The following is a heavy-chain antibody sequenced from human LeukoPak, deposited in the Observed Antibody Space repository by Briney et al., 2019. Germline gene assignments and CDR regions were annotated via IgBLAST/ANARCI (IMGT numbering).Heavy chain of an antibody. CDR2: ISGSGDST. J-gene: IGHJ4*02. Sequence: GGSLRLSCAASGFTFSSYAMSWVRQAPGKGLEWVSAISGSGDSTYYADSVKGRFTISSDNSKNTLYLQMNSLRAEDTAVYYCAKGHYASGSYADYWGQGTLVTVSS. CDR3: AKGHYASGSYADY. CDR1: GFTFSSYA. D-gene: IGHD3-10*01. V-gene: IGHV3-23*01.